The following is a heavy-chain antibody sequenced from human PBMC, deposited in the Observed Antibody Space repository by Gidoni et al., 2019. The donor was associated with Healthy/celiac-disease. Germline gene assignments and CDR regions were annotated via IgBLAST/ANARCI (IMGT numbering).Heavy chain of an antibody. V-gene: IGHV3-30-3*01. CDR3: ARDISLFGYGSGSLSFVGNWFDP. CDR1: GFTFRSYA. Sequence: QVQLVESGGGVVQPGRSLRLSCAASGFTFRSYAMHWVRQAPGKGLEWVAVISYVGSNKYYAYSVKGRFTISRDNSKNTLYLQMNSLRAEDTAVYYCARDISLFGYGSGSLSFVGNWFDPWGQGTLVTVSS. D-gene: IGHD3-10*01. J-gene: IGHJ5*02. CDR2: ISYVGSNK.